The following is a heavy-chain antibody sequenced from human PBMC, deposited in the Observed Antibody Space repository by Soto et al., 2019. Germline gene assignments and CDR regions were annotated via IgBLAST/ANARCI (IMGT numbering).Heavy chain of an antibody. D-gene: IGHD6-19*01. CDR2: IDHSGST. J-gene: IGHJ4*02. V-gene: IGHV4-4*02. CDR3: VRDSGNGWKDY. Sequence: QVQLQESGPGLLKPSGTLSLTCAVSGGSISSTNWWNRVRQPPGKGLEWIGEIDHSGSTNYNPSLKSRVTMSVDKPKNQFSLKLSSVTAADTAVYYCVRDSGNGWKDYWGQGTLVTVSS. CDR1: GGSISSTNW.